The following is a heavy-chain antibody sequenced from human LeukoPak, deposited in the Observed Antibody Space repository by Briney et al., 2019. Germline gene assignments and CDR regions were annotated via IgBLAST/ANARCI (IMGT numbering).Heavy chain of an antibody. V-gene: IGHV3-21*06. J-gene: IGHJ6*02. CDR3: ARVYASGSYYRGMDV. D-gene: IGHD3-10*01. Sequence: GGSRRLSCAASGFTFSSYTMNWVRHAPGKGLEWVSSIISIITYIYHAESVKGRLTICRDNHKNSLYLQMNSLRAEDPAVYYCARVYASGSYYRGMDVWGQGATVTVSS. CDR2: IISIITYI. CDR1: GFTFSSYT.